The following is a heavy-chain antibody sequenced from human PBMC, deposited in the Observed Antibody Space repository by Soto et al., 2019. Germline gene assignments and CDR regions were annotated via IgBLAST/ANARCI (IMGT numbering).Heavy chain of an antibody. CDR3: TRDPGAYSTTWSFHFTP. D-gene: IGHD6-13*01. V-gene: IGHV3-74*01. CDR2: INTDGSST. J-gene: IGHJ5*02. Sequence: EVQLVESGGGLVQPGGSLRLSCAASGFTFSRFWMHWVRQAPGKGLVWVSRINTDGSSTTYADSVKGRFTISRDNAKNTLNRQVDGQGAGDPGVFYCTRDPGAYSTTWSFHFTPWGKGPRVTFPS. CDR1: GFTFSRFW.